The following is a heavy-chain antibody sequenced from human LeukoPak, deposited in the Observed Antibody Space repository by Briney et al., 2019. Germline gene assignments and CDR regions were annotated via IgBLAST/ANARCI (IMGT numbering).Heavy chain of an antibody. V-gene: IGHV3-15*01. CDR3: TTPRLVLYGMDV. CDR2: IKSKTDGGTT. CDR1: GFTFSSYS. J-gene: IGHJ6*02. D-gene: IGHD6-6*01. Sequence: GGSLRLSCAASGFTFSSYSMNWVRQAPGKGLEWVCRIKSKTDGGTTDYAAPMKGRFTISRDESKNTLFLEMNSLKTEDTAVYYCTTPRLVLYGMDVWGQGTTVTVSS.